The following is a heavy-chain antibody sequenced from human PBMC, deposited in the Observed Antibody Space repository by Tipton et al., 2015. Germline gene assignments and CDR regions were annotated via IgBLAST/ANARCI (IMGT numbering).Heavy chain of an antibody. Sequence: QSGAEVKKPGASVKVSCKASGYTFTSYDLNWVRQATGQGLEWMGWMNPNTGNTGYAQTFQGRVTMTRNTSISTAYMELSSLTSEDTAVYYCARDLERRYGMDVWGQGTTVIASS. CDR1: GYTFTSYD. CDR3: ARDLERRYGMDV. D-gene: IGHD1-1*01. CDR2: MNPNTGNT. V-gene: IGHV1-8*01. J-gene: IGHJ6*02.